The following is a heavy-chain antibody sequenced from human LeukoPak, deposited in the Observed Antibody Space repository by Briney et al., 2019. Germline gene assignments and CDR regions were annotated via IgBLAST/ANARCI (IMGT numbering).Heavy chain of an antibody. J-gene: IGHJ4*02. D-gene: IGHD3-22*01. CDR1: GYTFTGYY. Sequence: ASVKVSCKASGYTFTGYYMHWVRQAPGQGLEWMGRIIPIFGTANYAQKFQGRVTITADKSTSTAYMELSSLRSEDTAVYYCARDRQYYYDSSGQGYWGQGTLVTVSS. CDR3: ARDRQYYYDSSGQGY. V-gene: IGHV1-69*06. CDR2: IIPIFGTA.